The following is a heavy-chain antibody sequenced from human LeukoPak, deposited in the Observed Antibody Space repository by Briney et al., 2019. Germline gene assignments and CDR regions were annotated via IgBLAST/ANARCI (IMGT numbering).Heavy chain of an antibody. J-gene: IGHJ4*02. D-gene: IGHD3-10*01. V-gene: IGHV4-39*01. CDR2: IYYSGST. CDR1: GGSISSSSYY. CDR3: ARLHLYYYGSGTADY. Sequence: SETLSLTCTVSGGSISSSSYYWGWIRQPPGKGLEWIGSIYYSGSTYYNPSLKSRVTISVDTSKNQFSLKLSSVTAADTAVYYCARLHLYYYGSGTADYWGQGTLVTVSS.